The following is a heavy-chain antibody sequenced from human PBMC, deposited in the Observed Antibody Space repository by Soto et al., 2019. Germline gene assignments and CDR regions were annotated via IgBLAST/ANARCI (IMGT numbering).Heavy chain of an antibody. V-gene: IGHV3-30-3*01. CDR2: ISYDGSNK. D-gene: IGHD3-22*01. Sequence: GGPLRLSCAASGVTFSSYAMHWVRKAQGKGLEWVAVISYDGSNKYYADSVKGRFTISRDNSKNTLYLQMNSLRAEDTAVYYCARDSNPITMIVVAPYYFDYWGQGTLVTVSS. CDR3: ARDSNPITMIVVAPYYFDY. CDR1: GVTFSSYA. J-gene: IGHJ4*02.